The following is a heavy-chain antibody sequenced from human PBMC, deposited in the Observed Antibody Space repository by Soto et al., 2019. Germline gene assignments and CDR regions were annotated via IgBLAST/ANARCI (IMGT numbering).Heavy chain of an antibody. J-gene: IGHJ6*03. V-gene: IGHV1-69*02. CDR3: AKAGLDQTRKQMARCCSGGSCYLDV. CDR1: GGTFSSYT. CDR2: IIPILGIA. Sequence: AASVKVSFKASGGTFSSYTISWVRQAPGQGLEWMGRIIPILGIANYAQKFQGRVTITADKSTSTAYMELSSLRSEDAAVYYWAKAGLDQTRKQMARCCSGGSCYLDVWGKRTTVTVSS. D-gene: IGHD2-15*01.